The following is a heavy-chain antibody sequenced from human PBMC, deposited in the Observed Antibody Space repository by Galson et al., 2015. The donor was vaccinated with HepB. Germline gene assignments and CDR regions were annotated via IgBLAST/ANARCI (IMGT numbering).Heavy chain of an antibody. Sequence: SLRLSCAASGFTFSDYYMSWIRQAPGKGLEWVSYISSSGSTIYYADSVKGRFTISRDNAKNSLYLQMNSLRAEDTAVYYCASDGIVGAPFDYWGQGTLVTVSS. J-gene: IGHJ4*02. CDR2: ISSSGSTI. CDR1: GFTFSDYY. D-gene: IGHD1-26*01. V-gene: IGHV3-11*01. CDR3: ASDGIVGAPFDY.